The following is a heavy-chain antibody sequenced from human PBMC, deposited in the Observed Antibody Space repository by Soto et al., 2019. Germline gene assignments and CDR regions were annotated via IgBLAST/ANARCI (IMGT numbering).Heavy chain of an antibody. Sequence: QVQLQESGPGLVKPSQTLSLTCTVSGGSISSGDYYWSWIRQPPGKGLEWIGYIYYSVSTYYNPSLTSRITISVDTSKNQFSLKLSSVTAADTAVYYCARVADCSGGRCYFSVDYWGQGTLVTVSS. J-gene: IGHJ4*02. V-gene: IGHV4-30-4*01. D-gene: IGHD2-15*01. CDR1: GGSISSGDYY. CDR2: IYYSVST. CDR3: ARVADCSGGRCYFSVDY.